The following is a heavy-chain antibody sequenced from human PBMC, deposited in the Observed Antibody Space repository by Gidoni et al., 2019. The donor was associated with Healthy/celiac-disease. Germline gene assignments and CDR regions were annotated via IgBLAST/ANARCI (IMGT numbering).Heavy chain of an antibody. CDR1: GGPISSYY. CDR3: AREGGGSILPLDP. D-gene: IGHD2-15*01. CDR2: IYYSGST. J-gene: IGHJ5*02. Sequence: QVQLQESGPGLVKPSETLSLTCTVSGGPISSYYWRWIRQPPGKGLEWIGYIYYSGSTNYNPSLKSRVTISVDTSKNQFSLKLSSVTAADTAVYYCAREGGGSILPLDPWGQGTLVTVSS. V-gene: IGHV4-59*01.